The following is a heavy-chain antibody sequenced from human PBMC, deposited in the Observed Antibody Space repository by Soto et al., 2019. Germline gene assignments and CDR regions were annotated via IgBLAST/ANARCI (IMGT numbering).Heavy chain of an antibody. V-gene: IGHV1-2*02. D-gene: IGHD1-26*01. CDR3: GRGRSGQIVVFY. J-gene: IGHJ4*02. CDR1: GYTFTGDY. CDR2: IGPESGAT. Sequence: GASVKVSCKASGYTFTGDYIHWVRQAPEQGPEWMGEIGPESGATRYAQKFQGRVTMTRDTSITTVYMELKNLSPDDTAVYYCGRGRSGQIVVFYWGQGTPVTVSS.